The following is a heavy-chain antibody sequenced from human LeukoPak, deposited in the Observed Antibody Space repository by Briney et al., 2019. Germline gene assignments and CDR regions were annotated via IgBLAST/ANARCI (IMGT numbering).Heavy chain of an antibody. J-gene: IGHJ6*03. CDR3: AKGGQYSSGRGPHYYYMDV. CDR2: IRYDGSNK. CDR1: GFTFSSYG. D-gene: IGHD6-19*01. V-gene: IGHV3-30*02. Sequence: PGGSLRLSCGASGFTFSSYGMHWVRQAPGKGLEWVAFIRYDGSNKYYADSVKGRFTISRDNSKNTLYLQMNSLRAEGTAVYYCAKGGQYSSGRGPHYYYMDVWGKGTTVTISS.